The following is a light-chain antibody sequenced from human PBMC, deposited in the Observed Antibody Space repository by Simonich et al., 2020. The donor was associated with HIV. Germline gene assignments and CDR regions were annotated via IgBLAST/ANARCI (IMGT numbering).Light chain of an antibody. CDR2: GAS. V-gene: IGKV3-15*01. Sequence: EILMTQSLATLSVSPGERATLSCRASQSVASNLAWYQQKPGQSPRLLLYGASTRATGIPAKFSGSWSGTEFTLTISSMQSEDSAIYYCHQYNNRPLTFGGGTKVEIK. CDR3: HQYNNRPLT. J-gene: IGKJ4*01. CDR1: QSVASN.